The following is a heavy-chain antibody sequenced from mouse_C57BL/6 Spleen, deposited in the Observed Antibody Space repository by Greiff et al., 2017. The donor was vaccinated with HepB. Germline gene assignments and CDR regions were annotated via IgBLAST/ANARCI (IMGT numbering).Heavy chain of an antibody. CDR3: TGLNDYDVWYFDV. CDR1: GFTFSNYW. Sequence: EVKLQESGGGLVQPGGSMKLSCVASGFTFSNYWMNWVRQSPEKGLEWVAQIRLKSDNYATHYAESVKGRFTISRDDSKSSVYLQMNNLRAEDTGIYYCTGLNDYDVWYFDVWGTGTTVTVSS. D-gene: IGHD2-4*01. J-gene: IGHJ1*03. CDR2: IRLKSDNYAT. V-gene: IGHV6-3*01.